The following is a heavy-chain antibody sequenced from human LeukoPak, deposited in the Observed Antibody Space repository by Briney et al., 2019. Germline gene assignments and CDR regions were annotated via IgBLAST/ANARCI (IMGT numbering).Heavy chain of an antibody. CDR1: GFTFSSYW. CDR2: IKQDGSEK. CDR3: ARDPRYDAFDI. Sequence: GGSLRLSCAASGFTFSSYWMSWVRQAPGKGLEWVANIKQDGSEKYYVDSVKGRFTISRDNAKNSLYLQMNSLRAKDTAVYYCARDPRYDAFDIWGQGTMVTVSS. D-gene: IGHD3-16*02. V-gene: IGHV3-7*01. J-gene: IGHJ3*02.